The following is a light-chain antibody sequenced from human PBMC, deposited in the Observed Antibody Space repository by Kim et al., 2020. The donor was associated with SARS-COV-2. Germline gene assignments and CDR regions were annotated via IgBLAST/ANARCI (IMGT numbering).Light chain of an antibody. Sequence: GQSITIHRNGTSKYVGDYKFDSGYQQHPGKAPKLIIYDVTNRPSGVSNRFSGSKSGNTASLTISGLQAEDEADYYCSSYTTSTTWLFGGGTQLTVL. J-gene: IGLJ2*01. CDR2: DVT. V-gene: IGLV2-14*03. CDR1: SKYVGDYKF. CDR3: SSYTTSTTWL.